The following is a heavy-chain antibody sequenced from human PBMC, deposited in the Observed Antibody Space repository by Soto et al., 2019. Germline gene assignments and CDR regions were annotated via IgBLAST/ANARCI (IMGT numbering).Heavy chain of an antibody. CDR1: GGSISSGGYY. Sequence: PSETLSLTCTVSGGSISSGGYYWSWIRQHPGKGLEWIGYIYYSGGTYYNPSLKSRVTISVDTSKNQFSLKLSSVTAADTAVYYCARDPSYCSSTSCHHPPYFDYWGQGTLVTVSS. CDR2: IYYSGGT. D-gene: IGHD2-2*01. CDR3: ARDPSYCSSTSCHHPPYFDY. J-gene: IGHJ4*02. V-gene: IGHV4-31*03.